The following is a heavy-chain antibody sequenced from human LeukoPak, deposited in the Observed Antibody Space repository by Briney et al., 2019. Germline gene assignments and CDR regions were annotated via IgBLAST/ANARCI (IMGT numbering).Heavy chain of an antibody. CDR1: GGTFSSYA. Sequence: ASVKVSCKASGGTFSSYAISWVRQAPGQGLEWMGGIIPIFGTANYAQKFQGRVTITADESTSTAYMELSSLRSEDTAVYYCARGGYSYGGYYFDYWGQGTLVTVSS. J-gene: IGHJ4*02. CDR2: IIPIFGTA. D-gene: IGHD5-18*01. CDR3: ARGGYSYGGYYFDY. V-gene: IGHV1-69*13.